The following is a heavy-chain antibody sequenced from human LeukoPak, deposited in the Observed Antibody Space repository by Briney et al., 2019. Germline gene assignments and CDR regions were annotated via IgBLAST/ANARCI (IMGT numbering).Heavy chain of an antibody. D-gene: IGHD6-13*01. Sequence: GGSLRLSCAASGFTFSSYWMSWVRQAPGKGLEWEANIKQDGSEKYYVDSVKGRFTISRDNSKNTLYLQMNSLRAEDTAVYYCAKMPSIAAAGTRVDNYWGQGTLVTVSS. CDR3: AKMPSIAAAGTRVDNY. V-gene: IGHV3-7*01. J-gene: IGHJ4*02. CDR2: IKQDGSEK. CDR1: GFTFSSYW.